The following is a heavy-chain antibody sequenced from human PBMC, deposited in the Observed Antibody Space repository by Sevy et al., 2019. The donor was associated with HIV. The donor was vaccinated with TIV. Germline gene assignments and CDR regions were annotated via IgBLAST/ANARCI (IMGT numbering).Heavy chain of an antibody. V-gene: IGHV3-23*01. CDR3: ARGRGAPYCYMDV. CDR2: ISDSGGST. Sequence: GGSLRLSCAASGFTFNNYAMSWARQAPGKGPEWVAFISDSGGSTQYADSVKGRFTISRDNSKNTLYLQLNNLRVGDTALYYCARGRGAPYCYMDVWGKGTTVTVSS. J-gene: IGHJ6*03. CDR1: GFTFNNYA. D-gene: IGHD3-10*01.